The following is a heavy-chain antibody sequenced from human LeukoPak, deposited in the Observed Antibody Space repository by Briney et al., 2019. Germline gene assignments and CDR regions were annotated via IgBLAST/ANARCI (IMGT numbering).Heavy chain of an antibody. CDR2: INPNSGGT. Sequence: GAPVKVSCKASGYTFTGYYMHWVRQAPGQGLEWMGWINPNSGGTNYAQKFQGRVTMTRDTSISTAYMELSRLRSDDTAVYYCHRYCSSTSCYRSRAFDIWGQGTLVTVSS. CDR3: HRYCSSTSCYRSRAFDI. D-gene: IGHD2-2*02. CDR1: GYTFTGYY. V-gene: IGHV1-2*02. J-gene: IGHJ4*02.